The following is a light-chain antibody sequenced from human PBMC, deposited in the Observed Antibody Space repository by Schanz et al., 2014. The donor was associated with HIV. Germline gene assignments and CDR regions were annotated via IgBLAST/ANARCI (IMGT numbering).Light chain of an antibody. Sequence: DIQMTQSPSSLSASIGDRITITCRASQGISNYLAWYQQKPGKVPNLLIYAASTLHSGVPSRFSGSGSGTDFTLTISSLQPEDFATYYCQQSYSTTWTFGQGTKVEIK. V-gene: IGKV1-27*01. CDR1: QGISNY. CDR3: QQSYSTTWT. CDR2: AAS. J-gene: IGKJ1*01.